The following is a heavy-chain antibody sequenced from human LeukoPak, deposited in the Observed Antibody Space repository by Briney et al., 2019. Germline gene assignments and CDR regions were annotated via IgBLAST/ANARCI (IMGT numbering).Heavy chain of an antibody. CDR3: ARRRGYGSTSCYEGRAWFDP. V-gene: IGHV4-59*08. CDR2: IYYSGST. Sequence: SETLSLTCTVSGGSISSYYWSWIRQPPGKGLEWIGYIYYSGSTNYNPSLKSRVTISVDTSKNQFSLKLSSVTAADTAVYYCARRRGYGSTSCYEGRAWFDPWGQGTLVTVSS. J-gene: IGHJ5*02. D-gene: IGHD2-2*01. CDR1: GGSISSYY.